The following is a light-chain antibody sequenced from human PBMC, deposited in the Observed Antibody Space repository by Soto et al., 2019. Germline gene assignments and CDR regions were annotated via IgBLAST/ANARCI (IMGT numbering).Light chain of an antibody. CDR1: QSVSSSY. J-gene: IGKJ4*01. Sequence: EIVLTQSPGTLSLSPGERATLSCRASQSVSSSYLAWYQQKPGQAPRLLSYGASSRAAGIPDRFSGSGSGTAFTLTISTLEPEDSAVYYCQQSGSSPLFTFGGGTKVEIK. V-gene: IGKV3-20*01. CDR3: QQSGSSPLFT. CDR2: GAS.